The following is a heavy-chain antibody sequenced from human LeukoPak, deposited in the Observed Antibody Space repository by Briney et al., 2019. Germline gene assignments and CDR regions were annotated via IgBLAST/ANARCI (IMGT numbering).Heavy chain of an antibody. CDR3: ARPTSLFGLSDY. D-gene: IGHD3-16*01. CDR1: GFTFSRLG. J-gene: IGHJ4*02. CDR2: IWHDGSVE. V-gene: IGHV3-33*01. Sequence: GGSLRLSCAASGFTFSRLGMQWVRQAPGKGLEWVAMIWHDGSVEEYAASVKGRFTISRDNSRDTLFLQMNRLRDDDTAVYYCARPTSLFGLSDYWGQGTLVTVSS.